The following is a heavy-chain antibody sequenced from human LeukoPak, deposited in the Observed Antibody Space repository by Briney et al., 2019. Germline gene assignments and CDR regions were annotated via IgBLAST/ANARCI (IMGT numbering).Heavy chain of an antibody. J-gene: IGHJ4*02. CDR2: IYYSGNT. D-gene: IGHD3-22*01. CDR3: ARWVSGSSYRRISMMIVGPVYYFDH. Sequence: SGPALVKPTETLTLTCTFSGFSLKSHGMCVSWIRQPPGKGLEWIGSIYYSGNTYYNSSLKSRVIISVDTSKNQFSLKLSSVTAADTAVYYCARWVSGSSYRRISMMIVGPVYYFDHWGQGTLVTVSS. V-gene: IGHV4-39*07. CDR1: GFSLKSHGMC.